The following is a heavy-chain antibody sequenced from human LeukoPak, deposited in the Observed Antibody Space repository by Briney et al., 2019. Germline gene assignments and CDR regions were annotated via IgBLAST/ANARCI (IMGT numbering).Heavy chain of an antibody. CDR1: GFTFSSYA. D-gene: IGHD6-19*01. Sequence: GGSLRLSCAASGFTFSSYAMHWVRQAPGKGLEWVAVISYDGSNKYYADSVKGRFTISRDNSKNTLYLQMNSLRAEDTAVYYCAREYSSGWYPYYYGMDVWGQGTTVTVSS. J-gene: IGHJ6*02. V-gene: IGHV3-30*04. CDR2: ISYDGSNK. CDR3: AREYSSGWYPYYYGMDV.